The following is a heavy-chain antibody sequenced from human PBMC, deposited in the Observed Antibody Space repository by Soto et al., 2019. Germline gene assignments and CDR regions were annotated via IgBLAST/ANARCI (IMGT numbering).Heavy chain of an antibody. Sequence: SETLSLTCAVYGGSFSGYYWSWIRQPPGKGLEWIGEINHSGSTNYNPSLKSRVIISVDTSKNQFSLKLSSVTAADTAVYYCARVGGIAAADYWGQGTLVTVSS. CDR3: ARVGGIAAADY. V-gene: IGHV4-34*01. J-gene: IGHJ4*02. D-gene: IGHD6-13*01. CDR1: GGSFSGYY. CDR2: INHSGST.